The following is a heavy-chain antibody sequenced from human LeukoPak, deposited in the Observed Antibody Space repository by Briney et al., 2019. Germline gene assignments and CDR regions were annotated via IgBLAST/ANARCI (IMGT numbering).Heavy chain of an antibody. CDR1: GFTISSYG. D-gene: IGHD1-1*01. CDR2: ISYDGSNK. V-gene: IGHV3-30*18. Sequence: QPGRSLRLSCAASGFTISSYGMHWVRQAPGKGLEWVAVISYDGSNKYYADSVKGRFTISRDNSKNTLYLQMNSLRAEDTAVYYCAKGINWDLDYWGQGTLVTVSS. J-gene: IGHJ4*02. CDR3: AKGINWDLDY.